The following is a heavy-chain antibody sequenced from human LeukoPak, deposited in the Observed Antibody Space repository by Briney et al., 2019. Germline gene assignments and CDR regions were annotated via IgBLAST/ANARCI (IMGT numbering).Heavy chain of an antibody. CDR1: GFTFSSYA. D-gene: IGHD6-6*01. J-gene: IGHJ4*02. Sequence: PGGSLRLSCAASGFTFSSYAMHWVRQAPGKGLEWVAVISYDGSNKYYAVSVKGRFTISRDNSKNTLYLQMNSLRAEDTAVYYCARDRMDPNSSSSQTTDYWGQGTLVTVSS. CDR2: ISYDGSNK. CDR3: ARDRMDPNSSSSQTTDY. V-gene: IGHV3-30-3*01.